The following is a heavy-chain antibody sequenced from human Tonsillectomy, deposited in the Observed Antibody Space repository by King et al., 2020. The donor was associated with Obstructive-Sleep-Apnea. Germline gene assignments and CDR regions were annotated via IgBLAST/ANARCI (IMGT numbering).Heavy chain of an antibody. V-gene: IGHV3-30*02. J-gene: IGHJ4*02. CDR3: AKPLRRAFGDYFDY. CDR2: IRYVGRDK. Sequence: VQLVESGGGVVQPGGSLRLSCAASGFTFRNYGIHLVRQAPAKGRDWVAFIRYVGRDKFYTDSVKGGFTISRDSSKHTLYLQMNSLRTEDTAVYYCAKPLRRAFGDYFDYWGQGTLVTVSS. D-gene: IGHD3-16*01. CDR1: GFTFRNYG.